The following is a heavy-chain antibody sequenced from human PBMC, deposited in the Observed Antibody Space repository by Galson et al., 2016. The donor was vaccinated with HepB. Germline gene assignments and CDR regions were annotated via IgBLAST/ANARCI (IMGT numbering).Heavy chain of an antibody. CDR3: ARDQGGGHRRASDF. CDR1: GFSVSTHY. J-gene: IGHJ4*02. V-gene: IGHV3-53*01. CDR2: VYSGGSR. Sequence: SLRLSCAASGFSVSTHYMTWFRQPPGKGLEWVSVVYSGGSRYYADSVRGRFTISKDTTTNTVYLQMNSLRADDTAVYYCARDQGGGHRRASDFWGQGTLVTVSS. D-gene: IGHD2-15*01.